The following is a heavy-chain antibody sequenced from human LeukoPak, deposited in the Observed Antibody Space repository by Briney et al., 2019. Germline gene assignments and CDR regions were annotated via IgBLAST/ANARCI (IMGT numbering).Heavy chain of an antibody. CDR3: AKSDYYGASDY. CDR1: GGSISSYY. CDR2: IYTSGST. Sequence: PSETLSLTCTVSGGSISSYYWSWIRQPAGKGLEWIGRIYTSGSTSYNPSLKSRVTISVDTFRNQFSLKLTSVTAADTAIYYCAKSDYYGASDYWGQGTLVTVSS. J-gene: IGHJ4*02. D-gene: IGHD3-10*01. V-gene: IGHV4-4*07.